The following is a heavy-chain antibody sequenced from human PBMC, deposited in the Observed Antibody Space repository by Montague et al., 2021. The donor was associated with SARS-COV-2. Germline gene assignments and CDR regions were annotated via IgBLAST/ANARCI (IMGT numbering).Heavy chain of an antibody. CDR1: GGSIATYY. CDR3: ARDNYGDWGYYGLDV. V-gene: IGHV4-59*01. Sequence: SETLSLTCTVSGGSIATYYWNWIRQSPGKGLEWIGYIYHTGRTKYSPSLKSRVTISMDTSRDQLSLRLTSLTAADTAVYYCARDNYGDWGYYGLDVWGQGTTVIVSS. CDR2: IYHTGRT. J-gene: IGHJ6*02. D-gene: IGHD4-17*01.